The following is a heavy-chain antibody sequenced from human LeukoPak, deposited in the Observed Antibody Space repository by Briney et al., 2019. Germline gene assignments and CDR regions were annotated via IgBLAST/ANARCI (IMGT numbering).Heavy chain of an antibody. Sequence: GASVKVSCKASGYTFTGYYMHWVRQAPGQGLEWMGRINPNSGGTNYAQKFQGRVTMTRGTSISTAYMEVNRLRSDDTAVYYCARTETLWFGELFPDYWGQGTLVTVSS. J-gene: IGHJ4*02. CDR2: INPNSGGT. CDR3: ARTETLWFGELFPDY. V-gene: IGHV1-2*06. CDR1: GYTFTGYY. D-gene: IGHD3-10*01.